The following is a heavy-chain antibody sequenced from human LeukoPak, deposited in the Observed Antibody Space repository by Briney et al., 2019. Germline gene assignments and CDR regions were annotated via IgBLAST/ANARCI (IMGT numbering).Heavy chain of an antibody. J-gene: IGHJ4*02. Sequence: GGSLRLSCGASGFTFSNYWMTWVRQAPGKGLEWAANIRQDGSEKYYVDSVKGRFTISRDNAKNSLYLQMSSLRAEDTAVYYCARGGSSGYYSQSKFDYWGQGTLVAVSS. CDR3: ARGGSSGYYSQSKFDY. V-gene: IGHV3-7*01. CDR2: IRQDGSEK. CDR1: GFTFSNYW. D-gene: IGHD3-22*01.